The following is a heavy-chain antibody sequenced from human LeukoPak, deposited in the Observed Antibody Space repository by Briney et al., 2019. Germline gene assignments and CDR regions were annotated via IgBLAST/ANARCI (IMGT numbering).Heavy chain of an antibody. CDR2: ISSSSSYI. D-gene: IGHD1-26*01. V-gene: IGHV3-21*01. CDR3: ARGSHDYGDS. CDR1: GFTFSSYS. Sequence: GGSLRLSCAASGFTFSSYSMNWVRQAPGKGLEWVSSISSSSSYIYYADSVKGRFTISRDNAKSSLYLQMNSLRAEDTAVYYCARGSHDYGDSWGQGTLVTVSS. J-gene: IGHJ4*02.